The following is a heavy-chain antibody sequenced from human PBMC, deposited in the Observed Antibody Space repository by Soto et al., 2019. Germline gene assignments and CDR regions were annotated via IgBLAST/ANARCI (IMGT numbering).Heavy chain of an antibody. CDR3: ARWDPLLWFGEKVYYGMDV. Sequence: PSQALPLTCTVSAGTTRGYSWRWIRLLLGKRQEWSGYIYYSGITNYNPSLKSRVIISVDTSKNQFSLKLSSVTAADSAVYYCARWDPLLWFGEKVYYGMDVWGQVPTVTVS. J-gene: IGHJ6*02. CDR1: AGTTRGYS. D-gene: IGHD3-10*01. V-gene: IGHV4-59*01. CDR2: IYYSGIT.